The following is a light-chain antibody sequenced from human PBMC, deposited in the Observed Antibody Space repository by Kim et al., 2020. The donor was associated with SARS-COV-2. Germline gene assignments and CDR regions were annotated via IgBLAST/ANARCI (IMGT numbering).Light chain of an antibody. V-gene: IGKV1-5*01. Sequence: DIQMTQSPSTLSASVGDRVTITCRASQSISSWLAWYQQKPGKAPNLLIYDASSLESGVPSRFSGSGSGTEFTLTISSLQPDDFVTYYCQQYSNSSPWTFGLGTKVDIK. CDR1: QSISSW. CDR3: QQYSNSSPWT. J-gene: IGKJ1*01. CDR2: DAS.